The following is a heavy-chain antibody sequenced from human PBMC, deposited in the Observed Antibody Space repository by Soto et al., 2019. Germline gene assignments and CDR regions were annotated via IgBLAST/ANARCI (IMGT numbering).Heavy chain of an antibody. D-gene: IGHD6-19*01. J-gene: IGHJ6*01. CDR2: TYYRSKWYN. CDR1: GDSVSSNSAA. CDR3: ARDRGSSGWYTYYYGMDV. Sequence: PSPTLSLPCAISGDSVSSNSAAWNCIRQSPSRSLEWLGRTYYRSKWYNNYAVSVKIRITINPDTSKNQFSLQLNSVTPEDTAVYYCARDRGSSGWYTYYYGMDVWGQGTTVTVSS. V-gene: IGHV6-1*01.